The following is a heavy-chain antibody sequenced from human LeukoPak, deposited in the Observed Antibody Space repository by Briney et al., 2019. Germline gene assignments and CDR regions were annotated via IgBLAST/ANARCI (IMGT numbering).Heavy chain of an antibody. J-gene: IGHJ4*02. CDR2: NNHSGST. D-gene: IGHD5-24*01. CDR1: GWSFSGYY. V-gene: IGHV4-34*01. CDR3: ARSVEMATIFVPDHNPQPYYFDY. Sequence: SETLSLTCAVYGWSFSGYYWSWIRQPPGKGLEWIGENNHSGSTNYNPSLKSRVTISVDTSKNQFSLKLSSVTAADTAVYYCARSVEMATIFVPDHNPQPYYFDYWGQGTLVTVSS.